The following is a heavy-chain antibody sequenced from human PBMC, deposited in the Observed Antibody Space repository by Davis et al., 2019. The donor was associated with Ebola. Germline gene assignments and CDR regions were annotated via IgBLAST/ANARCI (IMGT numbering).Heavy chain of an antibody. J-gene: IGHJ5*02. CDR2: INSDGSST. CDR1: GFTFSDYW. CDR3: TRGGAGVVAAPDNWFDP. Sequence: HTGGSLRPSCAASGFTFSDYWMHWVRQAPGKGLVWVSRINSDGSSTNYADSVKGRFTISRDNAKNTLYLQMNSLRAEDTAMYYCTRGGAGVVAAPDNWFDPWGQGTLVTVSS. V-gene: IGHV3-74*01. D-gene: IGHD2-15*01.